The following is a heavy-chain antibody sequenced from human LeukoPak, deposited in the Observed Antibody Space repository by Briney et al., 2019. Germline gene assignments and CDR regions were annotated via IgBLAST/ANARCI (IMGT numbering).Heavy chain of an antibody. J-gene: IGHJ1*01. CDR3: ARDGYCSGGTCYREY. V-gene: IGHV3-7*03. CDR1: GFIFSSYW. D-gene: IGHD2-15*01. Sequence: GGSLRLSCAASGFIFSSYWMSLVRQAPGKGLEWVANIKQDGSEKYYVDSVKGRFTISRDNAKNSPHPQMISLRAPDPAVYYCARDGYCSGGTCYREYWRQGTLVPVSS. CDR2: IKQDGSEK.